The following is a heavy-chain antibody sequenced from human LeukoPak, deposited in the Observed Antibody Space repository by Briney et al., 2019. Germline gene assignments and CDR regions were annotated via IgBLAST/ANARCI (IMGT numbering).Heavy chain of an antibody. CDR1: GGSFSGYY. J-gene: IGHJ4*02. D-gene: IGHD3-16*02. Sequence: SETLSLTCAVYGGSFSGYYWSWIRQPPGKGLEWIGEINHSGSTNYNPSLKSRVTISVDTSKNQFSLKLSSVTAADTAVYYCARGMDDYVWGSYRQPRASLDYWGQGTLVTVSS. CDR2: INHSGST. V-gene: IGHV4-34*01. CDR3: ARGMDDYVWGSYRQPRASLDY.